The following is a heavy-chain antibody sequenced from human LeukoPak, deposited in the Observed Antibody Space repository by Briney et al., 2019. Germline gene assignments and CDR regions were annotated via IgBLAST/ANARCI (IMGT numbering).Heavy chain of an antibody. V-gene: IGHV1-69*06. Sequence: SVTVSCQASGCTFSSYAISWVRQAPGQGLEWMGGIISIFGTANYAQKFQGRVTITADKSTSTAYMELSRLRSEDTAVYYCARDQGSYGDFDYWGQGTLVTVSS. J-gene: IGHJ4*02. D-gene: IGHD4/OR15-4a*01. CDR3: ARDQGSYGDFDY. CDR2: IISIFGTA. CDR1: GCTFSSYA.